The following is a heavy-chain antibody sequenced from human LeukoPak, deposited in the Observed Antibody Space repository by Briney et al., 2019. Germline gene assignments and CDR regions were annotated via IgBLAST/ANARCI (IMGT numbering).Heavy chain of an antibody. Sequence: ASVKVSCKASGYTFISYGISWVRQAPGQGLEWMGWISVYNGNTNYAQKFQGRVSMTTDTSTSTAYMELGSLRSDDTAVYYCARGRGRTVIRGVNDYWGQGTLVTVSS. CDR3: ARGRGRTVIRGVNDY. J-gene: IGHJ4*02. CDR1: GYTFISYG. V-gene: IGHV1-18*01. CDR2: ISVYNGNT. D-gene: IGHD3-10*01.